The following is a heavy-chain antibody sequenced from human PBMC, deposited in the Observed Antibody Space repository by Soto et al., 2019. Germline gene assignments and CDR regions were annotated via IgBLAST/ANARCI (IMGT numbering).Heavy chain of an antibody. Sequence: PGGSLRLSCAASGFTFSSYAMSWVRQAPGKGLEWVSGISGSSGSIYYADSVKGRFTISRDNAKNSLYLQMNSLRGEDTALYYSAKGAPTTVFAFHDNWGQGTLVTVSS. V-gene: IGHV3-23*01. J-gene: IGHJ4*02. CDR1: GFTFSSYA. CDR3: AKGAPTTVFAFHDN. CDR2: ISGSSGSI. D-gene: IGHD4-17*01.